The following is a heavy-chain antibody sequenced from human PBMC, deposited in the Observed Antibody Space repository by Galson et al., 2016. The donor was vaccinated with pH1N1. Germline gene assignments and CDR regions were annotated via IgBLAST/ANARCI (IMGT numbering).Heavy chain of an antibody. CDR2: INYIGGNI. D-gene: IGHD6-19*01. CDR3: ARRPGIAVPGLLDF. CDR1: GFTFGDYG. Sequence: SLRLSCAASGFTFGDYGMTWVRQAPGKGLEWVASINYIGGNIAYADSMKGRFTISRDNDKSSLYLQMNSLRAEDTALYYCARRPGIAVPGLLDFWGQGTLVIVSS. J-gene: IGHJ4*02. V-gene: IGHV3-20*04.